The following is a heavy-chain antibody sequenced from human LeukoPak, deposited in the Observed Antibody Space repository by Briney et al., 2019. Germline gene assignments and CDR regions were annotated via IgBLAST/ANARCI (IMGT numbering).Heavy chain of an antibody. J-gene: IGHJ4*02. CDR1: GFTFSSYW. D-gene: IGHD2-2*01. CDR3: ARDRPYCSSTSCPSSLDY. CDR2: INGDGSRT. V-gene: IGHV3-74*01. Sequence: SGGSLRLSCAAFGFTFSSYWMHWVRQAPGKGLVWVSHINGDGSRTTYADSVKGRFTISRDTSKNTLYLQMNSLRAEDTAVYYCARDRPYCSSTSCPSSLDYWGQGTLVTVSS.